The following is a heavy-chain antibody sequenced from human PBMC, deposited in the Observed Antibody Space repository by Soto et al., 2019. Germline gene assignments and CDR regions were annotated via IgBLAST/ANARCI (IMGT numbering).Heavy chain of an antibody. V-gene: IGHV4-34*01. CDR2: INHSGST. Sequence: QVQLQQWGAGLLKPSETLSLTCAVYGGSFSGYYWSWIRQPPGKGLEWIGEINHSGSTNYNPSLKSRVTISVDTSKNQFSLKLSSVTAADTAVYYCARIVGYCSGGSCYSYYYGMDVWGQGTTVTVSS. D-gene: IGHD2-15*01. CDR1: GGSFSGYY. CDR3: ARIVGYCSGGSCYSYYYGMDV. J-gene: IGHJ6*02.